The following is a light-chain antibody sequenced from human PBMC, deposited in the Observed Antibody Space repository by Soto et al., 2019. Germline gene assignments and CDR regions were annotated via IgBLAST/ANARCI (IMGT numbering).Light chain of an antibody. CDR1: SSDIGNYNF. CDR3: CSYTSTYVI. J-gene: IGLJ2*01. CDR2: ELT. V-gene: IGLV2-14*01. Sequence: QSVLTQPASVSGSPGQSITISCTGTSSDIGNYNFVSWYQQHPGKAPKLMIFELTNRPSGVSNRFSGSKSGNTASLTISGLQAEDEAIYYCCSYTSTYVIFGGGTKLTVL.